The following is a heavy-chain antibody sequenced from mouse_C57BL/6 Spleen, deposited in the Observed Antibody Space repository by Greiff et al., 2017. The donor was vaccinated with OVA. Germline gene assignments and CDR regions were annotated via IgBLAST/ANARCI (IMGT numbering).Heavy chain of an antibody. J-gene: IGHJ3*01. D-gene: IGHD2-10*02. CDR1: GFTFSSYT. CDR3: ARRGYGKGAGFDY. Sequence: EVQLVESGGGLVKPGGSLKLSCAASGFTFSSYTMSWVRQTPEKRLEWVATISGGGGNIYYPDSVKGRFTISRDNAKNTLYLQMSSLRSEDTALYYCARRGYGKGAGFDYWGQGTLVTVSA. CDR2: ISGGGGNI. V-gene: IGHV5-9*01.